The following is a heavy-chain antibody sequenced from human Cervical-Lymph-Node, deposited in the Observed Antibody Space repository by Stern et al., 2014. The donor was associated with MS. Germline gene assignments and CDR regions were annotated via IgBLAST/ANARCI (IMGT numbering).Heavy chain of an antibody. CDR3: GKVKTIFGVVTQDYYYGMDV. J-gene: IGHJ6*02. V-gene: IGHV3-9*01. CDR2: ISWNSGIL. D-gene: IGHD3-3*01. CDR1: GFKFDDYA. Sequence: EVQLVESGGGLVQPGRSLRLSCAASGFKFDDYAMHWVRQAPGKGLEWVSGISWNSGILGYADSVKGRFTISRDNAKNSLFLQMSSLRAEDTALYYCGKVKTIFGVVTQDYYYGMDVWGQGTTVTVSS.